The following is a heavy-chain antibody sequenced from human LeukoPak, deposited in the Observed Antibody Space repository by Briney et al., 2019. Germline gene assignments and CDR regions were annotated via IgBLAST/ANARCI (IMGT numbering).Heavy chain of an antibody. J-gene: IGHJ2*01. V-gene: IGHV4-59*01. D-gene: IGHD7-27*01. CDR1: GGSISSYY. CDR3: ARALGLFDL. CDR2: IYYSGST. Sequence: PSETLSLACTVSGGSISSYYWSWIRQPPGKGLEWIGYIYYSGSTNYNPSLKSRVTISVDTSKNQFSLKLSSVTAADTAVYYCARALGLFDLWGRGTLVTVSS.